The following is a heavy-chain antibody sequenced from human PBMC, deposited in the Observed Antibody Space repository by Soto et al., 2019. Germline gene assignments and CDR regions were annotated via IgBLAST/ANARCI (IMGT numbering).Heavy chain of an antibody. CDR1: GFTFSSYS. Sequence: GGSLRLSCAASGFTFSSYSMNWVRQAPGKGLEWVSSISSSSSYIYYADSVKGRFTISRDNAKNSLYLQMNSLRAEDTAVYYCARDGRDDYVWSALSEDIGFDYWGQGTLVTVSS. J-gene: IGHJ4*02. CDR2: ISSSSSYI. CDR3: ARDGRDDYVWSALSEDIGFDY. V-gene: IGHV3-21*01. D-gene: IGHD3-16*01.